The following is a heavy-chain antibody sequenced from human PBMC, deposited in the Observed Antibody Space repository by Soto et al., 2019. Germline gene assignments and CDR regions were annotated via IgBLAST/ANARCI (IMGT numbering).Heavy chain of an antibody. V-gene: IGHV3-30*18. J-gene: IGHJ6*02. CDR3: GKDTLDCTGGDCPLYYYYGMDV. Sequence: QVQLVESGGGVVQPGRSPRLSCATSRFTFRSYGMHWVRQAPGKGLEWLAVISNDGNKKFFADSMKGRLTLSRDNARNTVYLQINSLRAEDTAVYFCGKDTLDCTGGDCPLYYYYGMDVWGQGTTVAVSS. CDR2: ISNDGNKK. D-gene: IGHD2-8*02. CDR1: RFTFRSYG.